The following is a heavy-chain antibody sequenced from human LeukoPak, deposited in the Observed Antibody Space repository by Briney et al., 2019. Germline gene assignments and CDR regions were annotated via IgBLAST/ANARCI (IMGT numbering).Heavy chain of an antibody. V-gene: IGHV3-23*01. CDR3: AKGLYSTTWFRDDALDV. D-gene: IGHD3-10*01. J-gene: IGHJ3*01. Sequence: GRSLRLSCAASGFTFSSSAMSWVRQVPGKGLEWVSGISASGGSTYYADSVRGRFTISRDNSKNTLYLQMNNLRTEDTAVYYCAKGLYSTTWFRDDALDVWGQGTVVTVSS. CDR2: ISASGGST. CDR1: GFTFSSSA.